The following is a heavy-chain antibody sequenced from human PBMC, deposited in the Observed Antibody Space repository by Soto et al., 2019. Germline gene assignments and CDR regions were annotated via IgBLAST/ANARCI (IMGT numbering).Heavy chain of an antibody. CDR1: GYTFTSYG. CDR2: ISAYNGNT. D-gene: IGHD2-2*02. J-gene: IGHJ5*02. V-gene: IGHV1-18*01. CDR3: ARDIVVVPAAIRFDP. Sequence: QVQLVQSGAEVKKPGASVKVSCKASGYTFTSYGISWLRQAPGQGLEWMGWISAYNGNTNYAQKLQGRVTMTTDTSTSTAYMELRSLRSDDTAVYYCARDIVVVPAAIRFDPWGQGTLVTVSS.